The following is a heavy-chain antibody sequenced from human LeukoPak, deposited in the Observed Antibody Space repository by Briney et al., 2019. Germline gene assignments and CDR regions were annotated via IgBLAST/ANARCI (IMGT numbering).Heavy chain of an antibody. Sequence: SETLSLTCTVSGYSISSGYYWGWIRQPPGKGLEWIGSIYHSGSTNYNPSLKSRVTISVDTSKNQFSLKLSSVTAADTAVYYCARVGYLTTGDYWGQGTLVTVSS. V-gene: IGHV4-38-2*02. CDR3: ARVGYLTTGDY. CDR2: IYHSGST. J-gene: IGHJ4*02. CDR1: GYSISSGYY. D-gene: IGHD4-17*01.